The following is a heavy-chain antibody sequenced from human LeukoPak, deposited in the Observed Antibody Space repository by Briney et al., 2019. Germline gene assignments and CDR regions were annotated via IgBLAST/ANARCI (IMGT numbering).Heavy chain of an antibody. CDR3: AIFSDFWSGYYMDY. CDR1: GGTFSSYA. V-gene: IGHV1-69*05. D-gene: IGHD3-3*01. CDR2: SIPIFGTA. Sequence: SVKVSFKASGGTFSSYAISWVRQAPGQGLEWRGGSIPIFGTANYAQKFQGRVTITTDESTSTAYMELSSLRSEDTAVYDCAIFSDFWSGYYMDYWGQGTLVTVSS. J-gene: IGHJ4*02.